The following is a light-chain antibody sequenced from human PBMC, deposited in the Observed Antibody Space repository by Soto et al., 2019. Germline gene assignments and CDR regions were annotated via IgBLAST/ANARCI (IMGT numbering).Light chain of an antibody. V-gene: IGKV3-11*01. CDR2: AAS. Sequence: EIVLTQSPATLYSSPWERATLSCGASQSVSSLLAWYQQKPGQAPRLLIYAASNRATGIPDRFSGSGSGTDFTLTIRGLEPEDAALYYCQQYGSSPITFGQGTRLEIK. CDR1: QSVSSL. J-gene: IGKJ5*01. CDR3: QQYGSSPIT.